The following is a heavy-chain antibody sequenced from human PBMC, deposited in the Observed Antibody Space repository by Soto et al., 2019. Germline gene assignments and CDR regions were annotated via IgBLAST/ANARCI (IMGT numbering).Heavy chain of an antibody. CDR2: IYYSGST. CDR1: GGSISSYY. V-gene: IGHV4-59*08. Sequence: SETLSLTCTVSGGSISSYYWSWIRQPPGKGLEWIGYIYYSGSTNYNPSLKSRVTISVDTSKNQFSLKLSSVTAADTAVYYCASLWSPTRYCTNGVCVLDVWGKGTTVTVSS. CDR3: ASLWSPTRYCTNGVCVLDV. D-gene: IGHD2-8*01. J-gene: IGHJ6*04.